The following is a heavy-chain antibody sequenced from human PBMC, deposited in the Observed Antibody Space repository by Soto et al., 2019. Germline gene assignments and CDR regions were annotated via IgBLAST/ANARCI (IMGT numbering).Heavy chain of an antibody. CDR3: ARTSNRYYYYMDV. J-gene: IGHJ6*03. Sequence: SSETLSLTCTVSGGSISSYYWSWIRQPPGKGLEWIGYIYYSGSTNYNPSLKSRVTISVDTSKNQFSLKLSSVTAADTAVYYCARTSNRYYYYMDVWGKGTTVTVSS. D-gene: IGHD4-4*01. CDR2: IYYSGST. CDR1: GGSISSYY. V-gene: IGHV4-59*01.